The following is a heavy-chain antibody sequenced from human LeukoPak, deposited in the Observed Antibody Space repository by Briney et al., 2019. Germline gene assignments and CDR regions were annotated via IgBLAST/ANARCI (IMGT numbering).Heavy chain of an antibody. CDR1: GFTFSNSW. CDR2: VQHIGGET. J-gene: IGHJ4*02. Sequence: GGSLRLSCAGSGFTFSNSWMGWVRQAPGRGLEWVANVQHIGGETYYVDSVKGRFTISRDNAKNSVYLQMNSLGADDTAVYYCAREGAAAGSGYYFDYWGQGTLVAVSS. D-gene: IGHD6-13*01. V-gene: IGHV3-7*01. CDR3: AREGAAAGSGYYFDY.